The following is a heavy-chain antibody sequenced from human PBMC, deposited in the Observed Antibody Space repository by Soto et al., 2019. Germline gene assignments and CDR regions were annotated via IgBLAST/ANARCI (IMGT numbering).Heavy chain of an antibody. CDR3: ARLRRDGYNPPGMDV. Sequence: GESLKISCKGSGYSFTTYWINWVRQMPGKGLEWMGIIYPGDSDTRYSPSFQGQVTISADKSISTAYLQWSSLKASDTAMYYCARLRRDGYNPPGMDVWGQGTTVTVSS. J-gene: IGHJ6*02. CDR1: GYSFTTYW. V-gene: IGHV5-51*01. D-gene: IGHD5-12*01. CDR2: IYPGDSDT.